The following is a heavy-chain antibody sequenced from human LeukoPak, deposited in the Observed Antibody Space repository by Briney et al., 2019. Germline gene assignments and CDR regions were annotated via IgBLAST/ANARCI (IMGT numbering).Heavy chain of an antibody. Sequence: PGGSLRLSCAASGFTFSRYTMNWVRQAPGKGLEWVSTISPSSTYIYYAASAKGRFTISRDNAKNSLYLQMNSLRAEDTAVYYCARDPVVPDDGYYFDYWGQGTLVTVSS. CDR3: ARDPVVPDDGYYFDY. J-gene: IGHJ4*02. V-gene: IGHV3-21*01. CDR1: GFTFSRYT. CDR2: ISPSSTYI. D-gene: IGHD2-2*01.